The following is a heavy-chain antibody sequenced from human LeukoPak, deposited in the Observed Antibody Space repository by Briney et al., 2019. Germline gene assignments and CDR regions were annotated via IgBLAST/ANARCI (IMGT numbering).Heavy chain of an antibody. Sequence: GGSLRLSCAASGFTFSDYRMSWVRQAPGKGLEWVANIKQDGSEKYYVDSVKGRFTISRDNAKNSLYLQMNSLRAEDTAVYYCARRGRYYDILTGYYIEGFDIWGQGTMVTVSS. J-gene: IGHJ3*02. CDR1: GFTFSDYR. D-gene: IGHD3-9*01. CDR2: IKQDGSEK. CDR3: ARRGRYYDILTGYYIEGFDI. V-gene: IGHV3-7*01.